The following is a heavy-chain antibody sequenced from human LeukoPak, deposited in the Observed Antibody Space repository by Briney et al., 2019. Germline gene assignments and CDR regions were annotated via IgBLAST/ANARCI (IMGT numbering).Heavy chain of an antibody. CDR1: GGPIRSSSYY. CDR2: IYYSGST. Sequence: PSETLSLTCTVSGGPIRSSSYYWGWIRQPPGKGLEWIGSIYYSGSTYYNPSLKSRVTISVDTSNNQFSLELSSVTAADTAVYYCARPPSSSWYSSWFDPWGQGTLVTVSS. D-gene: IGHD6-13*01. V-gene: IGHV4-39*01. J-gene: IGHJ5*02. CDR3: ARPPSSSWYSSWFDP.